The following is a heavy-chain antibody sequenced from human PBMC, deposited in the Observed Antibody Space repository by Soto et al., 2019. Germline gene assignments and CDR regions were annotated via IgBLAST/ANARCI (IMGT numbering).Heavy chain of an antibody. CDR1: GGTFSSYA. CDR3: ARGDCWLFDY. J-gene: IGHJ4*02. V-gene: IGHV1-69*13. Sequence: SVKVSCKASGGTFSSYAISWVRQAPGQGLEWMGGIIPIFGTANYAQKFQGRVTITADESTSTAYMELSSLKSEYTAVYYCARGDCWLFDYWGQGTLVTSPQ. D-gene: IGHD2-21*02. CDR2: IIPIFGTA.